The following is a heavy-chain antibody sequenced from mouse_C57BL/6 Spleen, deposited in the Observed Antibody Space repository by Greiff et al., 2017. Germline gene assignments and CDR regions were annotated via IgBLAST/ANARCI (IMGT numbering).Heavy chain of an antibody. Sequence: QVQLQQSGAELARPGASVKLSCKASGYTFTSYGISWVKQRAGQGLEWIGEIYPRSGNTYYTDKFKGQGTLTADKSSSTMYMELRSLTSEDSAVYFCDYDEYGEDSWFAYWGQGTLVTVSA. CDR3: DYDEYGEDSWFAY. CDR2: IYPRSGNT. J-gene: IGHJ3*01. D-gene: IGHD1-1*01. V-gene: IGHV1-81*01. CDR1: GYTFTSYG.